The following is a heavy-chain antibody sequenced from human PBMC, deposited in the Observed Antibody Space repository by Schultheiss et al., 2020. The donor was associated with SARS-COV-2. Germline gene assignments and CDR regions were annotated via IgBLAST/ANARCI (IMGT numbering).Heavy chain of an antibody. CDR2: INSNSDDDV. V-gene: IGHV1-2*02. CDR3: ARRAGGGDCFDY. Sequence: ASVKVSCKASAYTFSVNFIHWVRQAPGQGLEWMGRINSNSDDDVRFAQKFQDRVTMTRDTSINTVYMELTRLRSDDTAVYYCARRAGGGDCFDYWGQGTLVTVSS. J-gene: IGHJ4*02. CDR1: AYTFSVNF. D-gene: IGHD2-21*02.